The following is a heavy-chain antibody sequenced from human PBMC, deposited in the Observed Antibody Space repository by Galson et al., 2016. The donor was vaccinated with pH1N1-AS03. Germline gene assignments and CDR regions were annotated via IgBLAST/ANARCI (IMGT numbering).Heavy chain of an antibody. CDR1: GGTFDNHP. J-gene: IGHJ3*01. CDR3: ARNSDSLGAFDV. D-gene: IGHD1-7*01. CDR2: FIPIFGTA. Sequence: VSCKASGGTFDNHPINWVRQAPGQGLEWMGGFIPIFGTANYAPKYQGRVTFTTDDSTTTVYMELSNLRSEDTAVYYCARNSDSLGAFDVWGQGTLLSVSS. V-gene: IGHV1-69*05.